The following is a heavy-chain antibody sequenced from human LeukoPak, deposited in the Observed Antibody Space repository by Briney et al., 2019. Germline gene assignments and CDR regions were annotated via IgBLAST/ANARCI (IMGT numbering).Heavy chain of an antibody. CDR3: ARDRLTYYFDY. CDR2: IYYSGST. V-gene: IGHV4-59*01. CDR1: GGSISSYY. Sequence: SETLSLTCTVSGGSISSYYWSWIRQPPGKGLEWIGYIYYSGSTNYNPSLKSRVTISVDTSKNQFSLKLSSVTAADTAVYYCARDRLTYYFDYWGQGTLVIVSS. D-gene: IGHD3-16*01. J-gene: IGHJ4*02.